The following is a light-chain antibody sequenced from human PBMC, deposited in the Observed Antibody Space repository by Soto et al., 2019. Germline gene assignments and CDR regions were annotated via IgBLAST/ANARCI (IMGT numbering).Light chain of an antibody. Sequence: QSVLPQPPSASGTPGQRVTVSCSGSSSNIGSNYVYWYQQLPGTAPKLLIFSYNQRPSGVPDRFSGSKSGTSASLAISGLQSEDEAHYYCAAWDDSLNGYVFGTGTKVTVL. CDR1: SSNIGSNY. CDR3: AAWDDSLNGYV. CDR2: SYN. V-gene: IGLV1-44*01. J-gene: IGLJ1*01.